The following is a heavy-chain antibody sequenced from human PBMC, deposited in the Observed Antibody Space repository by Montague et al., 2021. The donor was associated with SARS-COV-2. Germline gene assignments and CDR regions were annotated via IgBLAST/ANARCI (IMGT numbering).Heavy chain of an antibody. V-gene: IGHV4-4*02. Sequence: SETLSLTCDVFRGSISDDYWWSWVRQPPGKGLEWIGEIYEDGTTKYNPSLKSRVTILVDKSKNQISLHLRSVSAADTAVYFCARWAHGSGSLVEGMDVWGQGTTVTVSS. CDR3: ARWAHGSGSLVEGMDV. J-gene: IGHJ6*02. CDR2: IYEDGTT. CDR1: RGSISDDYW. D-gene: IGHD3-10*01.